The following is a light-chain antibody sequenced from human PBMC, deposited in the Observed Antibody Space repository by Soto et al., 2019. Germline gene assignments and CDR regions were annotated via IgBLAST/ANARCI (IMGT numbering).Light chain of an antibody. CDR2: DNN. Sequence: QSVLTQPPSVSAAPGQKVTISCSGSSSNIGNTYVAWYQQLPGTAPKLLIYDNNKRPSGIPDRFSGSKSGTSATLGITGLQTGDEADYYCGTWDSSLSAYVFGTVTKLTVL. CDR3: GTWDSSLSAYV. V-gene: IGLV1-51*01. J-gene: IGLJ1*01. CDR1: SSNIGNTY.